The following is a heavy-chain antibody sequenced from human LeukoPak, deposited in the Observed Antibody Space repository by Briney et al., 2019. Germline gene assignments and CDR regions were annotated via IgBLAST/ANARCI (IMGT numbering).Heavy chain of an antibody. CDR1: GGSISSGSYY. CDR2: IYTSGST. D-gene: IGHD5-12*01. V-gene: IGHV4-61*02. Sequence: NPSETLSLTCTVSGGSISSGSYYWSWIRQPAGKGLEWIGRIYTSGSTNYNPSLKSRVTISVDTSKNQFSLKLTSVTAADTAVYYCARVSGYDWESFYDYWGQGTLVTVAS. J-gene: IGHJ4*02. CDR3: ARVSGYDWESFYDY.